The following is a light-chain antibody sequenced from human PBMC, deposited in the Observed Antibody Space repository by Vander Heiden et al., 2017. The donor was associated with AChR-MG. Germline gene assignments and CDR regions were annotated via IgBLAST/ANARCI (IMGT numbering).Light chain of an antibody. Sequence: QSALTQPASASGSPGQWITIPCTGTSSDIGTYNYVSWYQQHPGKAPKLIIYDVSNRPSGVSHRFSGSKSANTASLTIAGLQTDDEADYYCSSYSPDTIFVFGAGTKVTVL. V-gene: IGLV2-14*03. CDR3: SSYSPDTIFV. CDR2: DVS. CDR1: SSDIGTYNY. J-gene: IGLJ1*01.